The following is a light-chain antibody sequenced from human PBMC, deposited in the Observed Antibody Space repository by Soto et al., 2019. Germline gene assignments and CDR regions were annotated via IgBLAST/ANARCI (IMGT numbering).Light chain of an antibody. J-gene: IGLJ2*01. Sequence: QSVLTQPPSVSGAPGQRVTISCTGSSSNIGAGYDVQWYQQLPGAAPRLLIFGNTNRPSGVPDRFSGSRSVTSASLAISGLQAEDEAAYYCQSYDISLSVSVVFGGGTKLTVL. CDR1: SSNIGAGYD. CDR3: QSYDISLSVSVV. V-gene: IGLV1-40*01. CDR2: GNT.